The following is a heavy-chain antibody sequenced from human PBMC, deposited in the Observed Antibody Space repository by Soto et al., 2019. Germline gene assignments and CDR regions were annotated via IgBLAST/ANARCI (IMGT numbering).Heavy chain of an antibody. Sequence: WGSLRLSCAASGVFFADSAFHWVRQASGKGLEWVGRIRGKADSYTTSYVASVKGRFIISRDESDNTAYLQMNNLKTEDTALYYYSREAETAATHDAFDVWGQGTMVTVSS. CDR2: IRGKADSYTT. D-gene: IGHD6-13*01. CDR3: SREAETAATHDAFDV. J-gene: IGHJ3*01. CDR1: GVFFADSA. V-gene: IGHV3-73*01.